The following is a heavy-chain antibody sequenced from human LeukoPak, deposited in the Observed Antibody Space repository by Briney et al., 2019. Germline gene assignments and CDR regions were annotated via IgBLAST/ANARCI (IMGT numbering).Heavy chain of an antibody. CDR2: ISYDGSNK. Sequence: PGRSLRLSCAASGFTFSSYGMHWVRQAPGKGLEWVAVISYDGSNKYYADSVKGRFTISRDNAKNSLYLQMNSLRAEDTAVYYCARDKVIYGDYFDAFGIWGQGTMVTVSS. V-gene: IGHV3-30*03. J-gene: IGHJ3*02. CDR1: GFTFSSYG. D-gene: IGHD4-17*01. CDR3: ARDKVIYGDYFDAFGI.